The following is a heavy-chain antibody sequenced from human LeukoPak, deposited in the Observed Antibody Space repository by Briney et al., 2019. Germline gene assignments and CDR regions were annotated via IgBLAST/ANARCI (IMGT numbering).Heavy chain of an antibody. J-gene: IGHJ4*02. CDR1: GGSISSSNW. CDR2: IYHSGST. Sequence: PSETLSLTCAVSGGSISSSNWWSWVRQPPGKGLEWIGEIYHSGSTNYNPSLKGRVTISVDKSKNQFSLKLSSVTAADTAVYYCARTYYYDSSGYYRVRRGTSYFDYWGQGTLVTVSS. V-gene: IGHV4-4*02. D-gene: IGHD3-22*01. CDR3: ARTYYYDSSGYYRVRRGTSYFDY.